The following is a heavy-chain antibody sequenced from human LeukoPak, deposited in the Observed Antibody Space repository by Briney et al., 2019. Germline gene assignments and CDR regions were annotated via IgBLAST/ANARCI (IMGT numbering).Heavy chain of an antibody. D-gene: IGHD1-26*01. CDR1: GGSFSGYY. CDR3: ARTYAGSYWGYYFDY. CDR2: INHSGST. J-gene: IGHJ4*02. Sequence: PSETLSLTCAVYGGSFSGYYWSWIRQPPGKGLEWIGEINHSGSTNYNPSLKSRVTISVDTSKNQFSLKLSSVTAADTAVYYCARTYAGSYWGYYFDYWGQGTLVTVSS. V-gene: IGHV4-34*01.